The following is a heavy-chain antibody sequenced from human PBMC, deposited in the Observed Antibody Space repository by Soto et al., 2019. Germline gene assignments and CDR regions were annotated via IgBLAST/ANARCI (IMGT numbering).Heavy chain of an antibody. J-gene: IGHJ6*02. Sequence: QVQLVESGGGVVQPGRSLRLSCAASGFTFISYAMHWVCQAPGKGLEWVAVISFDGSTEYYEDSVKGRFTISRDNSKNTLYLQMNSLRSEDTAVYYCARSRHGSGSYTHFYYGLDVWGQGTTVTVSS. D-gene: IGHD3-10*01. CDR1: GFTFISYA. CDR2: ISFDGSTE. V-gene: IGHV3-30-3*01. CDR3: ARSRHGSGSYTHFYYGLDV.